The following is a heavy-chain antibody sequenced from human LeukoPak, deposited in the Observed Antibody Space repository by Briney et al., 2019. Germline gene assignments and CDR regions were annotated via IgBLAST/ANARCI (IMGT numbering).Heavy chain of an antibody. Sequence: PGRSLRLSCAASGFTFSSYGMHGVRQAPGKGLEWVAVISYDGSNKYYADSVKGRFTISRDNSKNTLYLQMNSLRAEDTAVYYCAKQYYDFWSGYYFDYWGQGTLVTVSS. V-gene: IGHV3-30*18. CDR1: GFTFSSYG. CDR2: ISYDGSNK. J-gene: IGHJ4*02. CDR3: AKQYYDFWSGYYFDY. D-gene: IGHD3-3*01.